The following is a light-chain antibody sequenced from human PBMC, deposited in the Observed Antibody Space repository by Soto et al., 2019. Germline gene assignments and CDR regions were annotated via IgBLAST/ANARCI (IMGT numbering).Light chain of an antibody. CDR2: VNTEGAH. CDR1: SGHSRYG. J-gene: IGLJ2*01. V-gene: IGLV4-69*01. Sequence: QSVLTQSPSASASLGASVKLTCILSSGHSRYGIAWHQQQPGKGPRFLMKVNTEGAHRKGDGMPDRFSGSSSGAERYLIISRLQSEDEADYYCQTWGTGIVVFGGGTKLTVL. CDR3: QTWGTGIVV.